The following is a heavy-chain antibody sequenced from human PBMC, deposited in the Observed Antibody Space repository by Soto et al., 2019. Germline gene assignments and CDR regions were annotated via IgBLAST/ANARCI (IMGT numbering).Heavy chain of an antibody. Sequence: LETLSLTFTVSGGSISSSSYYWGWIRQPPGKGLEWIGSIYYSGSTYYNPSLKSRVTISVDTSKNQFSLKLSSVTAADTAVYYCARLPRLGYCSSTSCPPGISYYYGMDVWGQGTTVT. J-gene: IGHJ6*02. V-gene: IGHV4-39*01. CDR3: ARLPRLGYCSSTSCPPGISYYYGMDV. CDR1: GGSISSSSYY. D-gene: IGHD2-2*01. CDR2: IYYSGST.